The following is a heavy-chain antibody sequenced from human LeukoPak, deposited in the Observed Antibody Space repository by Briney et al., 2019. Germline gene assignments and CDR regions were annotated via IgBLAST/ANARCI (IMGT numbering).Heavy chain of an antibody. D-gene: IGHD6-6*01. CDR2: ISGSGGST. CDR1: GFTFSSYA. CDR3: AKGTSIAQSYYYGMDV. Sequence: GGSLRLSCAASGFTFSSYAMGWVRQAPGKGLEWVSAISGSGGSTYYADSVKGRFTISRDNSMNTLYLQMNSLRAEDTAVYYCAKGTSIAQSYYYGMDVWGQGTTVTVSS. V-gene: IGHV3-23*01. J-gene: IGHJ6*02.